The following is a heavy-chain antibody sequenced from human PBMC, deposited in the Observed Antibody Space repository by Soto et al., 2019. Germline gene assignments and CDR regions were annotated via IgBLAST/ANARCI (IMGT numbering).Heavy chain of an antibody. J-gene: IGHJ4*02. Sequence: SETLSLTCSVSGVSISSYFLSWIRQAPGGGLEWIGYTYHRGSTNCSPSLKSRVAISLDTSENQFSLKVNSVTAADTAVYYCARIGGYHGPLDYWGQGTPVTVYS. D-gene: IGHD6-25*01. CDR2: TYHRGST. CDR1: GVSISSYF. CDR3: ARIGGYHGPLDY. V-gene: IGHV4-59*01.